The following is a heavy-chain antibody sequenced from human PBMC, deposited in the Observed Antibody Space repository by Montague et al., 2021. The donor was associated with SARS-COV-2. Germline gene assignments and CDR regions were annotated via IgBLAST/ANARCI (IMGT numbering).Heavy chain of an antibody. CDR3: ARDDPYCTNGVCYTGNWFDP. J-gene: IGHJ5*02. D-gene: IGHD2-8*01. CDR1: GDSVSSNSAA. Sequence: CAISGDSVSSNSAAWDCIRQSPSSGLEWLGRTYYRSKWYNDYAVSVKSRITINPDTSKNQFSLQLNSVTPEDTAVYYCARDDPYCTNGVCYTGNWFDPWGQGTLVTVSS. CDR2: TYYRSKWYN. V-gene: IGHV6-1*01.